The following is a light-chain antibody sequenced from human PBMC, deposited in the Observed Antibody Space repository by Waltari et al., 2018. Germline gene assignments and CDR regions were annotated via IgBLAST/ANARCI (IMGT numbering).Light chain of an antibody. CDR3: QQYDGEVLT. J-gene: IGKJ4*01. CDR1: QSVRRNY. V-gene: IGKV3-20*01. Sequence: EIVLTQSPGTLSLSPGERATLSCRASQSVRRNYLNWYQQKGGQAPRLLIHGASLRATGIPDRFSGSGSGTDFTLTISRLEPEDFAVYYCQQYDGEVLTFGGGTKVEI. CDR2: GAS.